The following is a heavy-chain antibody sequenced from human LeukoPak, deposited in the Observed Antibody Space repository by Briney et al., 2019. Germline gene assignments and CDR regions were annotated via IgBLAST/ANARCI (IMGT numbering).Heavy chain of an antibody. CDR3: ARVQKTNSGSGTSIFDY. J-gene: IGHJ4*02. CDR1: GGSISSGDYY. D-gene: IGHD3-10*01. CDR2: IYYSGST. Sequence: SQTLSLTCTVSGGSISSGDYYWSWIRQPPGKGLEWIGYIYYSGSTYYNPSLKSRITISLDTSMNNFSLRLSSVTAADTAVYFCARVQKTNSGSGTSIFDYWGQGTLVTVSS. V-gene: IGHV4-30-4*01.